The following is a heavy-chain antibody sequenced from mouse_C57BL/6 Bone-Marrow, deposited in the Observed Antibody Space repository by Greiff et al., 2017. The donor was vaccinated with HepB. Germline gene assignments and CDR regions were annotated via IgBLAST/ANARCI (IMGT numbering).Heavy chain of an antibody. D-gene: IGHD1-1*01. J-gene: IGHJ4*01. CDR3: ARSGIYYYGSGAMDY. CDR2: IYPRSGIT. CDR1: GYTFTSYG. V-gene: IGHV1-81*01. Sequence: QVQLQQSGAELARPGASVKLSCKASGYTFTSYGISWVKQRTGQGLEWIGEIYPRSGITYYNEKFKGKATLTADKSSSTAYMELRSLTSEDSAVYFCARSGIYYYGSGAMDYWGQGTSVTVSS.